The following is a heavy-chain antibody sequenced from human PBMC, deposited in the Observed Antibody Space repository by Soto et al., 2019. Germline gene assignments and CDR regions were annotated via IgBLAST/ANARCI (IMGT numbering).Heavy chain of an antibody. J-gene: IGHJ4*02. V-gene: IGHV4-31*03. CDR3: ARVDHRGYFAILTDY. D-gene: IGHD3-9*01. Sequence: KTSETLSLTCTVSGDSLSSGGHYWSWIRQHPGKGLEWIGHIYDSVNTYYSPSLGSRVTISADMSKNQFSLNLRSVTAADTAVYYCARVDHRGYFAILTDYWGQGTLVTVSS. CDR2: IYDSVNT. CDR1: GDSLSSGGHY.